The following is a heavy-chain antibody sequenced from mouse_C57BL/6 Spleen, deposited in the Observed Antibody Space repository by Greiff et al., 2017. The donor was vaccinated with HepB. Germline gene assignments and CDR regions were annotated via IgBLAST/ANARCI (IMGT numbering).Heavy chain of an antibody. CDR1: GYTFTSYT. V-gene: IGHV1-4*01. D-gene: IGHD4-1*01. CDR2: INPSSGYT. CDR3: AREAANWDYFDY. J-gene: IGHJ2*01. Sequence: VKLMESGAELARPGASVKMSCKASGYTFTSYTMHWVKQRPGQGLEWIGYINPSSGYTKYNQKFKDKATLTADKSSSTAYMQLSSLTSEDSAVYYCAREAANWDYFDYWGQGTTLTVSS.